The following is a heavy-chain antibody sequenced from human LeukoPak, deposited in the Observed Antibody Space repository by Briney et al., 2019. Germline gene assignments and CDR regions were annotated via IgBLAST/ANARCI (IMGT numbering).Heavy chain of an antibody. J-gene: IGHJ4*02. Sequence: GGSLRLSCAASGFTFSSYAMSWVRQAPWKGLEWVSAISGSGGSTYYADSVKGRFTISRDNSKNTLYLQMNSLRAEDTAVYYCAKDLPYYGSGSYPQPQLFDYWGQGTLVTVSS. CDR2: ISGSGGST. CDR1: GFTFSSYA. CDR3: AKDLPYYGSGSYPQPQLFDY. D-gene: IGHD3-10*01. V-gene: IGHV3-23*01.